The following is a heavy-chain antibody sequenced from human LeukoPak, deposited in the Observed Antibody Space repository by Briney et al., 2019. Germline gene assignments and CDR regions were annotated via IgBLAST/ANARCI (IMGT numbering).Heavy chain of an antibody. CDR1: GVTFSSYA. V-gene: IGHV3-30-3*01. CDR3: ARDQDALTGNSAFDI. J-gene: IGHJ3*02. Sequence: GGSLRLSCAGSGVTFSSYAMQWVRQAPGKGLEWVAVISSDGSNKYYADSVKGRFTISRDNSKSTLYLQMNSLRPEDSAVYYCARDQDALTGNSAFDIWGRGTMVTVSS. D-gene: IGHD3-9*01. CDR2: ISSDGSNK.